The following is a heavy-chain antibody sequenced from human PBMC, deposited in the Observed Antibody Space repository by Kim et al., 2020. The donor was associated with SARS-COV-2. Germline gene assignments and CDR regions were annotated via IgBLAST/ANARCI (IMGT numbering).Heavy chain of an antibody. CDR3: ARGGYNYGYSANYIYFDY. CDR2: LYYSEST. J-gene: IGHJ4*02. V-gene: IGHV4-31*03. CDR1: GGSISSGGYY. D-gene: IGHD5-18*01. Sequence: SETLSLTCTVSGGSISSGGYYWSWIRQHPGKGLEWIGYLYYSESTYDNPSLMSRVTISVDTSKNQFSLKLTSVTAADTAVYYCARGGYNYGYSANYIYFDYWGQGTLVTVSS.